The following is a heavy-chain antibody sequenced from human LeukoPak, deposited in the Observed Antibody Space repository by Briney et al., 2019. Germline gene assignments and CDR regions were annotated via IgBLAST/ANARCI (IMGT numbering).Heavy chain of an antibody. CDR3: ARRRDYYFDY. J-gene: IGHJ4*02. CDR2: IYYSGST. Sequence: PSETLSLTCTVSGGSISSSSYYWGWIRQPPGKGLEWIGSIYYSGSTYYNPSLKSRVTISVDTSKNQFSLKLSSVTAADTAVYYCARRRDYYFDYWGQGTLVTVSS. V-gene: IGHV4-39*01. D-gene: IGHD3/OR15-3a*01. CDR1: GGSISSSSYY.